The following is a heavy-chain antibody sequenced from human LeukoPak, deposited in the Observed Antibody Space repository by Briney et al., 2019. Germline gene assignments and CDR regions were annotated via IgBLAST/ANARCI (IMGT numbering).Heavy chain of an antibody. D-gene: IGHD3-22*01. CDR2: ISSGSNTI. CDR1: GFTFSTYT. J-gene: IGHJ6*03. Sequence: GGSLRLSCAASGFTFSTYTMNWVRQAPGDGLGWISYISSGSNTIYYADSVKGRFTISRDNANNLLYLQMNSLRVEDTAVYFCARKPPDSSGYYGSHYYHYMDVSSKGTTVTVSS. CDR3: ARKPPDSSGYYGSHYYHYMDV. V-gene: IGHV3-48*04.